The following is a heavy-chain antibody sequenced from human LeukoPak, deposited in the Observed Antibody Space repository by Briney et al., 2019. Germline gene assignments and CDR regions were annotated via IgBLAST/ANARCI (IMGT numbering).Heavy chain of an antibody. J-gene: IGHJ4*02. CDR3: ARDGLSSDVVVVAATPTPPGYYFDY. CDR1: GYTFTSYY. D-gene: IGHD2-15*01. CDR2: INLSGGRK. Sequence: ASVKVSCKASGYTFTSYYMHWVRQAPGQGLEWMGIINLSGGRKGYAQKFQGRVTMTRDTSTSTVYMELSSLRSEDTAVYYCARDGLSSDVVVVAATPTPPGYYFDYWGQGTLVTVSS. V-gene: IGHV1-46*01.